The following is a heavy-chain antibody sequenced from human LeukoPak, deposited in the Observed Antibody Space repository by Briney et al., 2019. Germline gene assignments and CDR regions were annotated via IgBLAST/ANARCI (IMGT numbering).Heavy chain of an antibody. Sequence: PSETLSLTCAAYGGSFSGYYWSWIRQPPGKGLEWIGEINHSGSTNYNPSLKSRVTISVDTSKNQFSLKLSSVTAADTAVYYCARAKKASFDPWGQGTLVTVSS. CDR1: GGSFSGYY. J-gene: IGHJ5*02. CDR2: INHSGST. V-gene: IGHV4-34*01. CDR3: ARAKKASFDP.